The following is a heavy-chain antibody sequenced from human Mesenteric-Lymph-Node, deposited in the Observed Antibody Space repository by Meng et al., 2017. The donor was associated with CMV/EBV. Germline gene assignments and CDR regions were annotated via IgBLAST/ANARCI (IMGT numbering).Heavy chain of an antibody. J-gene: IGHJ5*02. CDR3: AGGIAAAGSRWFDP. D-gene: IGHD6-13*01. CDR2: IIPILGIA. V-gene: IGHV1-69*02. Sequence: QVWLPQSWAEGKKCGFSVNVSCKASGGTFSSYTISWVRQARGQGLEWMGRIIPILGIANYAQKFQGRVTITADKSTSTAYMELSRLRSEDTAVDYCAGGIAAAGSRWFDPWGQGTLVTVSS. CDR1: GGTFSSYT.